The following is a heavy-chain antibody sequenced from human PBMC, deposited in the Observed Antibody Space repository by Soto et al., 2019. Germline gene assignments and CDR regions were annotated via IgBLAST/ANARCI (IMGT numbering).Heavy chain of an antibody. J-gene: IGHJ6*02. Sequence: WGSLRLSCAASGFTCSSYGMHWVRQAPGKGLEWVAVLSYRGGNTYYADSVKCRFTISRDNSKNTLELQLNSLRAEDTAVYYCAKENSYDILNGYQPHFYYKGVDVWGQGTTVTVSS. CDR2: LSYRGGNT. V-gene: IGHV3-30*18. CDR1: GFTCSSYG. D-gene: IGHD3-9*01. CDR3: AKENSYDILNGYQPHFYYKGVDV.